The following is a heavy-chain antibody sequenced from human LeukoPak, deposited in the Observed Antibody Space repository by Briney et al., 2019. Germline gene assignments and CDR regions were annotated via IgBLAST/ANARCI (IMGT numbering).Heavy chain of an antibody. J-gene: IGHJ6*02. Sequence: ASVKVSCKASGYTFTSYDINWVRQATGQGLEWMGWMNPNSGNTGYAQKFQGRVTMTRNTSISTAYMELSSLRSEDTAVYYCAGSRGHYYGMDVWGQGTTATVSS. CDR2: MNPNSGNT. CDR3: AGSRGHYYGMDV. CDR1: GYTFTSYD. V-gene: IGHV1-8*01. D-gene: IGHD5/OR15-5a*01.